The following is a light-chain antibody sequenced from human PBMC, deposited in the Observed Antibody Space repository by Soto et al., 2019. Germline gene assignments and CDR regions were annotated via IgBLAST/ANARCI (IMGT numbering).Light chain of an antibody. V-gene: IGKV1-9*01. Sequence: IQMTQSPSTLSASIGDRVTITCRASQGISSYLAWYQQKPGKAPKFLIYAASTLQSGVPSRFTGSGSGTEFTLTISSLQPDDFATYYCQQYNSYSEAFGQRAKV. J-gene: IGKJ1*01. CDR3: QQYNSYSEA. CDR2: AAS. CDR1: QGISSY.